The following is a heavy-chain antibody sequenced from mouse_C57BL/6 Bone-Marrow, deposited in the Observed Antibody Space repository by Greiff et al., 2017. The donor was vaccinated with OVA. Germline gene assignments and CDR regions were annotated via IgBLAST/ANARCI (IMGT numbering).Heavy chain of an antibody. Sequence: QVQLQQSGPELVKPGASVKISCKASGYAFSSSWMNWVKQRPGKGLEWIGRIYPGDGDTNYNGKFKGKATLTADKSSSTAYMQLSSLTSEDSAVYFCARNFFDYWAKAPLSQSPQ. CDR1: GYAFSSSW. V-gene: IGHV1-82*01. CDR3: ARNFFDY. J-gene: IGHJ2*01. CDR2: IYPGDGDT.